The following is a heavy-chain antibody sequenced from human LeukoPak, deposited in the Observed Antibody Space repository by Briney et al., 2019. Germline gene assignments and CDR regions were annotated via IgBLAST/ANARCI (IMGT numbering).Heavy chain of an antibody. CDR3: ARTDPIQLWFFDY. D-gene: IGHD5-18*01. J-gene: IGHJ4*02. CDR1: GYTFTGYY. Sequence: ASVKVSCKASGYTFTGYYMHWVRQAPGQGLEWMGWISAYNGNTNYAQKLQGRVTMTTDTSTSTAYMELRSLRSDDTAVYYCARTDPIQLWFFDYWGQGTLVTVSS. CDR2: ISAYNGNT. V-gene: IGHV1-18*04.